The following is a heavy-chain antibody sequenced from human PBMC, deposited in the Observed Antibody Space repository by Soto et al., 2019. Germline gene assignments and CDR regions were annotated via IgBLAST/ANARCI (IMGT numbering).Heavy chain of an antibody. CDR2: IYYSGST. V-gene: IGHV4-31*03. Sequence: SETLSLTCTVSGGSISSGGYYWSWIRQHPGKGLEWIGYIYYSGSTYYNPSLKSRVTISVDTSKNQFSLKLSSVTAADTAVYYCARVDVAVTTVTGGFDHWGQGTLVTVSS. CDR3: ARVDVAVTTVTGGFDH. J-gene: IGHJ4*02. D-gene: IGHD4-4*01. CDR1: GGSISSGGYY.